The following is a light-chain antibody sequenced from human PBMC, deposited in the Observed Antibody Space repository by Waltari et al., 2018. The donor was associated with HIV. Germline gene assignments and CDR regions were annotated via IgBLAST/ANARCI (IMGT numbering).Light chain of an antibody. Sequence: QSTLTQPPSASGSPGQSVTISCTGTSSDIGGYNYVSWYQQHPGKAPKLIMTEVTKRPSGVPDRFSGSNSGNTASLTVSVLQAYDEALYYCSSFAPTNKFYVLFGGGTTLTVL. J-gene: IGLJ2*01. V-gene: IGLV2-8*01. CDR2: EVT. CDR1: SSDIGGYNY. CDR3: SSFAPTNKFYVL.